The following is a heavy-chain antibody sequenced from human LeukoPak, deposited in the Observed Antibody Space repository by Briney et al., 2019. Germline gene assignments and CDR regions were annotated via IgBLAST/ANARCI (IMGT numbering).Heavy chain of an antibody. D-gene: IGHD6-19*01. CDR3: AKETVAEFEFDY. CDR1: GYNFMSYG. V-gene: IGHV7-4-1*02. CDR2: IITNTGNP. J-gene: IGHJ4*02. Sequence: ASVKVSCKASGYNFMSYGMHWVRQAPGQGPEWMGWIITNTGNPTYAQGFTGRYVFSLDISVSTAYLQISSLKAEDTAVYYCAKETVAEFEFDYWGQGTLVTVSS.